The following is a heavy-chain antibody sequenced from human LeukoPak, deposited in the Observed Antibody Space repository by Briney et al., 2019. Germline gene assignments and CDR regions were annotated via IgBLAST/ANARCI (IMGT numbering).Heavy chain of an antibody. CDR3: ANEIRPNDY. J-gene: IGHJ4*02. CDR1: EFDFSSHA. Sequence: GGSLRLSCAASEFDFSSHAMTWVRQAPGKGLEWVSAISISGSKTYYADSVKGRFTISRDYSKNTLYLQMNSLRAEDTAVYYCANEIRPNDYWGQGTQVTVSS. V-gene: IGHV3-23*01. CDR2: ISISGSKT. D-gene: IGHD4-17*01.